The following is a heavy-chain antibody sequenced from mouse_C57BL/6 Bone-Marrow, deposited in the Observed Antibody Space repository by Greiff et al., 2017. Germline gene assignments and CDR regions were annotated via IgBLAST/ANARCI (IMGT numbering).Heavy chain of an antibody. CDR3: ARHGSGRGKYFDY. CDR2: INSDGGST. Sequence: EVQVVESGGGLVQPGESLELSCESNEYAFPSHDMSWVRKTPEKRLELVAAINSDGGSTYYPDTMERRFIISRDNTKKTLYLQMSSLRSEDTALYYCARHGSGRGKYFDYWGQGTTLTVSS. CDR1: EYAFPSHD. V-gene: IGHV5-2*01. J-gene: IGHJ2*01. D-gene: IGHD3-2*02.